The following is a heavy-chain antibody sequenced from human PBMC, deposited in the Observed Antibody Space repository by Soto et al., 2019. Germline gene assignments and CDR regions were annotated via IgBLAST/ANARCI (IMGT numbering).Heavy chain of an antibody. J-gene: IGHJ4*02. Sequence: QITLKESGPTLVKPTQTLTLTCTFSGFSLSTSGMGVGWICQPPGKAMEWLALIYWDDDKRYSPSLKSRLTITKDTSKNQVVLTMTNMDPVDTATYYCALSLPTAGSFDYWGQGTLDTVTS. CDR3: ALSLPTAGSFDY. CDR1: GFSLSTSGMG. CDR2: IYWDDDK. V-gene: IGHV2-5*02. D-gene: IGHD6-13*01.